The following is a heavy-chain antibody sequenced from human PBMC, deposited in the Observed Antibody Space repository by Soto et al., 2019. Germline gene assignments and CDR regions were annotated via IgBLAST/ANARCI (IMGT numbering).Heavy chain of an antibody. Sequence: LSRTCAVSGGSISGGGYSWSWIRQPPGKGLEWIGYIYHSGSTYYNPSLKSRVTISVDRSKNQFSLKLSSVTAADTAVYYCARANYDSSGYYPSLFDYWGQGTLVTVSS. CDR3: ARANYDSSGYYPSLFDY. V-gene: IGHV4-30-2*01. CDR1: GGSISGGGYS. D-gene: IGHD3-22*01. CDR2: IYHSGST. J-gene: IGHJ4*02.